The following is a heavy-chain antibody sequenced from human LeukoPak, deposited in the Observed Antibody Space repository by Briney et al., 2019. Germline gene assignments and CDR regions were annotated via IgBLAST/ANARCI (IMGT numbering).Heavy chain of an antibody. CDR3: AREKGQQPNWFDP. CDR2: IYYSGST. D-gene: IGHD6-13*01. J-gene: IGHJ5*02. Sequence: SETLSLTCAVSGYSISSGYYWGWIRQPPGKGLEWIGYIYYSGSTYYNPSLKSRVTISVDTSKNQFSLKLSSVTAADTAVYYCAREKGQQPNWFDPWGQGTLVTVSS. V-gene: IGHV4-38-2*02. CDR1: GYSISSGYY.